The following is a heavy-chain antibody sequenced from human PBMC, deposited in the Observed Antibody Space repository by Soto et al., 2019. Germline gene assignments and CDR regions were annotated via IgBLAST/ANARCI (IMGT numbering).Heavy chain of an antibody. D-gene: IGHD3-10*01. J-gene: IGHJ5*02. CDR1: GGSISSYY. V-gene: IGHV4-59*01. CDR2: IYYSGST. Sequence: SETLSLTCTVSGGSISSYYWSWIRQPPGKGLEWIGYIYYSGSTNYNPSLKSRVTISVDTSKNQFSLKLSSVTAADTAVYYCARENYGSGSDTTYNWFDPWGQGNLVTVSS. CDR3: ARENYGSGSDTTYNWFDP.